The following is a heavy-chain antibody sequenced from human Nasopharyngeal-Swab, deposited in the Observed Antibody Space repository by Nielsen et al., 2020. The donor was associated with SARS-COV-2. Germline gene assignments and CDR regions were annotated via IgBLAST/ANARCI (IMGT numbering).Heavy chain of an antibody. J-gene: IGHJ3*02. V-gene: IGHV4-4*02. Sequence: SETLSLTCAVSGGSISSSNWWSWVRQPPGKGLEWSGEIYHSGSTNYNPSLKSRVTISVDESKNQFSLKLSSVIAADTAVYFCARDVVGATTTDAFDIWGQGTMVTVSS. CDR2: IYHSGST. D-gene: IGHD1-26*01. CDR3: ARDVVGATTTDAFDI. CDR1: GGSISSSNW.